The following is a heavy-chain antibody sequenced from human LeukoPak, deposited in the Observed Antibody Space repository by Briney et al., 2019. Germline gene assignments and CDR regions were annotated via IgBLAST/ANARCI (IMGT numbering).Heavy chain of an antibody. Sequence: ETLSLTCTVSGGSISSYYWSWIRQPPGKGLEWVSVIYSGGSTYYADSVKGRFTISRDNSKNTLYLQMNSLRAEDTAVYYCARARIRGVTHYYYGMDVRGQGTTVTVSS. CDR3: ARARIRGVTHYYYGMDV. CDR1: GGSISSYY. V-gene: IGHV3-66*01. D-gene: IGHD3-10*01. CDR2: IYSGGST. J-gene: IGHJ6*02.